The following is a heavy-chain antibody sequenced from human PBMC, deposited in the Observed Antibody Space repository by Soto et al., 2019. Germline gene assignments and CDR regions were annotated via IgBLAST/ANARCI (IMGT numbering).Heavy chain of an antibody. D-gene: IGHD6-13*01. V-gene: IGHV3-11*06. J-gene: IGHJ5*02. CDR2: ISSSSSYT. Sequence: PGGSLRLYCAASGFTFSDYYMSWIRQAPGKGLEWVSYISSSSSYTNYADSVKGRFTISRDNAKNSLYLQMNSLRAEDTAVYYCARDEAAAGFNWFDPWGQGTLVTVSS. CDR3: ARDEAAAGFNWFDP. CDR1: GFTFSDYY.